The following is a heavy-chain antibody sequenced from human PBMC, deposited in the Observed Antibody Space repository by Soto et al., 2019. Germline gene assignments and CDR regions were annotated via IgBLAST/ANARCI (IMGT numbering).Heavy chain of an antibody. V-gene: IGHV3-74*01. CDR1: GFTFSGYW. J-gene: IGHJ4*02. Sequence: GSLRLACAASGFTFSGYWMHWVRQAPGKGLVWVSRIDSDGSSTSYADSVKGRFTISRDNSKNTLYLQMNSLRAEDTAVYYCSAPPVDNWNEDYWGQGTLVTVSS. CDR2: IDSDGSST. D-gene: IGHD1-20*01. CDR3: SAPPVDNWNEDY.